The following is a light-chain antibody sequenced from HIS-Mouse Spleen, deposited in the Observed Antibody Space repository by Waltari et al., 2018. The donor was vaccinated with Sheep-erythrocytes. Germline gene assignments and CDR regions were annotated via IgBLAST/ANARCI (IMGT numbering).Light chain of an antibody. Sequence: SYELTQPPSVSVSPGQPAIIPCSVDNFGDTYACWYHQKPGQSPVLVIYQDSKRPSGIPERFSGSNSGNTATLTISGTQAMDEADYYCQAWDSSTVVFGGGTKLTVL. CDR1: NFGDTY. V-gene: IGLV3-1*01. CDR2: QDS. CDR3: QAWDSSTVV. J-gene: IGLJ2*01.